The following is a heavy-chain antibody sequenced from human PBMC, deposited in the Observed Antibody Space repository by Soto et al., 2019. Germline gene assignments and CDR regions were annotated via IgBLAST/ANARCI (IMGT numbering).Heavy chain of an antibody. V-gene: IGHV3-30-3*01. CDR1: GFTFSSYA. CDR3: ARETDGMDV. CDR2: ITYDGSNK. Sequence: QAHLVESGGGVVQPGRSLRLSCAASGFTFSSYAMRWVRQAPGKGLEWVAVITYDGSNKYYADSVKGRFTISRDNSKNTVYLQMNRLRAEDTAVYNCARETDGMDVWGQGTTVTVSS. J-gene: IGHJ6*02.